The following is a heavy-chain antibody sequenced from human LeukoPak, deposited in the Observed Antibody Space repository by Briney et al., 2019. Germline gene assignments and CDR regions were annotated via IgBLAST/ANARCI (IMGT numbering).Heavy chain of an antibody. Sequence: GGSLRLSCAASGFTFSSHSMNWVRQTPGKGLEWISYISSSSSIIHYADSVKGRFTISRDDAKNSLYLQMNSLRAEDTALYYCAKAFYYDSSGSQGDAFDIWGQGTMVTVSS. J-gene: IGHJ3*02. CDR1: GFTFSSHS. D-gene: IGHD3-22*01. V-gene: IGHV3-48*01. CDR3: AKAFYYDSSGSQGDAFDI. CDR2: ISSSSSII.